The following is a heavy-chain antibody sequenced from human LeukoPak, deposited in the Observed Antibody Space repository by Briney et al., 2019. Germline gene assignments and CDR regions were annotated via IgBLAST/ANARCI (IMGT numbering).Heavy chain of an antibody. CDR1: GFTFSSYS. J-gene: IGHJ4*02. Sequence: GGSLRLSCAASGFTFSSYSMNWVRQAPGKGLEWVSSISSSSSYVYYADSVKGRFTISRDNAKNSLYLQMNSLRAEDTAVYYCARVTGYIVEDYFDYWGQGTLVTVSS. CDR2: ISSSSSYV. D-gene: IGHD3-22*01. CDR3: ARVTGYIVEDYFDY. V-gene: IGHV3-21*01.